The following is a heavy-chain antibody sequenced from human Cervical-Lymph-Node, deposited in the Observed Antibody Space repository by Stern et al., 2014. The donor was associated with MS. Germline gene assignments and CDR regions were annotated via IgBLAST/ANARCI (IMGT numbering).Heavy chain of an antibody. CDR1: GFTFSSTA. J-gene: IGHJ2*01. V-gene: IGHV1-58*01. Sequence: QMQLVQSGPEVKKPGTSVKVSCKASGFTFSSTAVQWVRQARGQRLEWIGWGVVGSGKTDYAQEFDKRVTISRDTSTRTSYMELSSLSSEDTAVYYCAARTNYARDWYFDLWGRGTLVTVSS. CDR3: AARTNYARDWYFDL. CDR2: GVVGSGKT. D-gene: IGHD1-1*01.